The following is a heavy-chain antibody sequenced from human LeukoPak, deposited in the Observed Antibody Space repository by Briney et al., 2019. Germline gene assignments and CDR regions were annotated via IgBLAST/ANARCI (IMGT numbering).Heavy chain of an antibody. CDR1: GFTFTTYD. Sequence: GASVKVSCKASGFTFTTYDITWVRQATGQGLEWVGWMNPKSGNTGSGQRFQGRVTMTRNTSISTVYMELHNLRSEDTAVYYCARTHCSSTSCYDAAYDYWGQGTLVTVSS. CDR3: ARTHCSSTSCYDAAYDY. J-gene: IGHJ4*02. D-gene: IGHD2-2*01. CDR2: MNPKSGNT. V-gene: IGHV1-8*01.